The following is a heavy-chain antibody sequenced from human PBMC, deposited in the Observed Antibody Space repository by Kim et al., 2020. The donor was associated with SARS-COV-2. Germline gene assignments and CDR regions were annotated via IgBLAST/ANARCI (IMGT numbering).Heavy chain of an antibody. D-gene: IGHD3-10*01. V-gene: IGHV4-59*09. CDR3: ARGSGTYYNDFDY. J-gene: IGHJ4*02. Sequence: YHPTLTSRVSISLDTSKNQFSLNLTSVTAADTAVYFCARGSGTYYNDFDYWGQGTLVTVSS.